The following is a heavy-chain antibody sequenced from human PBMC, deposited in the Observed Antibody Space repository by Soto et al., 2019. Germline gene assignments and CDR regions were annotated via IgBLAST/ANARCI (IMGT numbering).Heavy chain of an antibody. CDR3: ARYGDYGDDFDY. Sequence: QVQLVESGGGVVQPGRSLRLSCAASGFTFSSYGMHWVRQAPGKGLEWVAVIWYDGSNKYYADSVKGRFTISRDNSKNTLYLQMNSLRAEDTAVYYCARYGDYGDDFDYWGQGTLVTVSS. J-gene: IGHJ4*02. V-gene: IGHV3-33*01. CDR2: IWYDGSNK. D-gene: IGHD4-17*01. CDR1: GFTFSSYG.